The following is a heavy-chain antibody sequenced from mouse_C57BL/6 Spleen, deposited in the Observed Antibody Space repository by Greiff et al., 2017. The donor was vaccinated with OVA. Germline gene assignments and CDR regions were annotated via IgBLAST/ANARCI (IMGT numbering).Heavy chain of an antibody. CDR1: GFTFSSYT. CDR3: ARLWSFYFDY. J-gene: IGHJ2*01. Sequence: EVMLVESGGGLVKPGGSLKLSCAASGFTFSSYTMSWVRQTPEKRLEWVATISGGGGNTYYPDSVKGRFTISRDNAKNTLYLQMSSLRSEDTALYYCARLWSFYFDYWGQGTTLTVSS. CDR2: ISGGGGNT. D-gene: IGHD1-1*02. V-gene: IGHV5-9*01.